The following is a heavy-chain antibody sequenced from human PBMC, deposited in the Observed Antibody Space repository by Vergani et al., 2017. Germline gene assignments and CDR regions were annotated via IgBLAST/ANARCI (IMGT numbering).Heavy chain of an antibody. CDR2: ISAYNGNP. CDR3: ARTGRNYLAP. Sequence: QVQLVQSGAEVKKPGASVKVSCKASGYTFTSYGISWVRQAPGQGLEWMGGISAYNGNPNSAQKPPGRDTMTTATSTSTGYMELRSRGSDDTAVYYCARTGRNYLAPWGQGTLVTVSS. CDR1: GYTFTSYG. J-gene: IGHJ5*02. V-gene: IGHV1-18*01. D-gene: IGHD1-7*01.